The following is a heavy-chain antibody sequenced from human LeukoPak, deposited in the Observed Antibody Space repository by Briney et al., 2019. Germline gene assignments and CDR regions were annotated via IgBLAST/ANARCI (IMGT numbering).Heavy chain of an antibody. CDR2: IKEDGSEK. J-gene: IGHJ3*02. Sequence: GGSLRLSCAASGFTLSSYWMSWVRQAPGKGLEWVANIKEDGSEKYYVDSVKGRFTISRDNAQNSVYLHMNSLAAEDTALYYCARDWVAGVPFDAFDIWGQGTMVSVSS. CDR1: GFTLSSYW. CDR3: ARDWVAGVPFDAFDI. V-gene: IGHV3-7*03. D-gene: IGHD3-10*01.